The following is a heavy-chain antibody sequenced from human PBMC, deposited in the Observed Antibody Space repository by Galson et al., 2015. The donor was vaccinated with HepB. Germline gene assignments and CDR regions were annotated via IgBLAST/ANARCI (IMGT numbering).Heavy chain of an antibody. Sequence: SLRLSCAASGFTFNNYWMSWIRLTPGKGLEWVSRANGDGSDTIYADSVKGRFTISRDSVTNMLFLQMNSLRGEDTAVYFCVRGGLAGTLDYWGQGALVAVSS. CDR3: VRGGLAGTLDY. V-gene: IGHV3-74*01. J-gene: IGHJ4*02. CDR1: GFTFNNYW. CDR2: ANGDGSDT.